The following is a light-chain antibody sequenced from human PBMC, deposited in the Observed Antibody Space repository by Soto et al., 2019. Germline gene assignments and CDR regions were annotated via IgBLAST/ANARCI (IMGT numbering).Light chain of an antibody. CDR3: QQSNNWPPLT. V-gene: IGKV3D-15*01. CDR1: QSVAGSY. CDR2: DAS. Sequence: EIVMTQSPATLSVSPGERATLSCRASQSVAGSYLAWYQQKPGQAPRLLIYDASNRATGIPARFSGSGSGTDYTLTISSLEPEDFALYYCQQSNNWPPLTFGGGTKVDIK. J-gene: IGKJ4*01.